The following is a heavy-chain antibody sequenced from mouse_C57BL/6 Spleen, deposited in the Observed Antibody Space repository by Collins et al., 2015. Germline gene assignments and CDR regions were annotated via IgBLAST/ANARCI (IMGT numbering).Heavy chain of an antibody. Sequence: QVQLQQSGAELMKPGASVKISCKATGYTFSSYWIEWVKQRPGHGLEWIGEILPGSGSTNYNEKFKGKAAFTADTSSNTAYMQLSSLTSEDSAVYYCARGYYGYVRAMDYWGQGTSVTVSS. J-gene: IGHJ4*01. D-gene: IGHD1-2*01. CDR3: ARGYYGYVRAMDY. V-gene: IGHV1-9*01. CDR1: GYTFSSYW. CDR2: ILPGSGST.